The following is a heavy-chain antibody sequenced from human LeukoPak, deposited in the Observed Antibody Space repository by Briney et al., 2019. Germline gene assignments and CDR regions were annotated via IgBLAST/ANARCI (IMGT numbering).Heavy chain of an antibody. Sequence: SETLSLTCAVYGGSFSGYYWSWIRHPPGKGLEWIGEINHSGSTNYNPSLKSRVTISVDTSKNQFSLKLSSVTAADTAVYYCARAFIAAAGLRKVNAFDIWGQGTMVTVSS. D-gene: IGHD6-13*01. V-gene: IGHV4-34*01. CDR3: ARAFIAAAGLRKVNAFDI. CDR1: GGSFSGYY. J-gene: IGHJ3*02. CDR2: INHSGST.